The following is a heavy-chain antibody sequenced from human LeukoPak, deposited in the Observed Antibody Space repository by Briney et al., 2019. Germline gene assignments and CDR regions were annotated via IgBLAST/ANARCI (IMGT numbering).Heavy chain of an antibody. CDR3: ARDGDSGSYYSWFDP. CDR1: GGTFSSYA. D-gene: IGHD1-26*01. Sequence: SVNVSCKASGGTFSSYAISWVRQAPGQGLEWMGGIIPILGTANCAQKFQGRVTITADESTSTAYMELSSLRSEDTAVYYCARDGDSGSYYSWFDPWGQGTLVTVSS. V-gene: IGHV1-69*13. J-gene: IGHJ5*02. CDR2: IIPILGTA.